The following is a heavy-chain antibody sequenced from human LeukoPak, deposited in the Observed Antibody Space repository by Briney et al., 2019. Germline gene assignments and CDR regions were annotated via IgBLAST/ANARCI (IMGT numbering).Heavy chain of an antibody. CDR1: GGSISRSY. CDR2: IYYRGNT. J-gene: IGHJ4*02. D-gene: IGHD3-10*01. Sequence: SESLSPACTVSGGSISRSYWSWIRQPPGKGLEWVGYIYYRGNTNYYPSLKSRVSISLDTSKNQFSLRLTSVTAADTAVYYCANLDGPGSYLDHWGRGALITVSS. V-gene: IGHV4-59*01. CDR3: ANLDGPGSYLDH.